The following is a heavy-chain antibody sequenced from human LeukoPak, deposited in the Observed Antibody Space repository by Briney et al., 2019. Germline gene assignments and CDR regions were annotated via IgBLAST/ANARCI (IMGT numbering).Heavy chain of an antibody. J-gene: IGHJ4*02. V-gene: IGHV3-23*01. CDR3: ARDNGGGKLESYFDY. D-gene: IGHD1-1*01. CDR2: ISGSGGST. Sequence: SGGSLRLSCAASGFTFSSYAMSWVRQAPGKELEWVSAISGSGGSTYYADSVKGRFTISRDNSKNTLYLQMNSLRAEDTAVYYCARDNGGGKLESYFDYWGQGTLVTVSS. CDR1: GFTFSSYA.